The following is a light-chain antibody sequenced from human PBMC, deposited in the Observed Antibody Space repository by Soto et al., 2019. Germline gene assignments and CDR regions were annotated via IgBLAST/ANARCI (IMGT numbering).Light chain of an antibody. V-gene: IGKV3-11*01. CDR3: HKRSNWPLT. CDR1: QSVSSY. Sequence: EVVLTQSPDTLSLSTGVSATLSCRASQSVSSYLAWYQHRPGQALRLLIYDVSKRATGIPSRFSGSGSRTDFTLTITSLEPEDFAIYFCHKRSNWPLTFGCGTKLQIK. J-gene: IGKJ4*01. CDR2: DVS.